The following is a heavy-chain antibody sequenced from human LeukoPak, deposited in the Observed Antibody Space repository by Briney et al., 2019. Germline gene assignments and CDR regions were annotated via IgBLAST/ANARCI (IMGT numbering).Heavy chain of an antibody. D-gene: IGHD6-19*01. CDR2: IYPGDSDT. CDR3: ARHDSSRIAVAGTPRFARYYYYMDV. Sequence: GESLKISCKGSGYSFTSYWIGWVRPMPGKGLEWMEIIYPGDSDTRFSPSFQGQVTISADKSISTAYLQWSSLKASDTAMYYCARHDSSRIAVAGTPRFARYYYYMDVWGKGTTVTVSS. V-gene: IGHV5-51*01. CDR1: GYSFTSYW. J-gene: IGHJ6*03.